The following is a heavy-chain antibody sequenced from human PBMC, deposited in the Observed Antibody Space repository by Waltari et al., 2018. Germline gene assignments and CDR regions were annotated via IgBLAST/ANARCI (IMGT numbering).Heavy chain of an antibody. CDR1: GFTFSRFG. D-gene: IGHD3-10*01. CDR3: AREAPITLVRGDPPDALDL. V-gene: IGHV3-33*01. Sequence: QEQLVESGGGLVQPGKSLTVSCAASGFTFSRFGMHWVRQAPGQGLDWVAVLWFDGSTAFYADSVEGRFTISRDNSKNTLFLQMNSLRVDDTAIYYCAREAPITLVRGDPPDALDLWGQGTLVTVSS. CDR2: LWFDGSTA. J-gene: IGHJ3*01.